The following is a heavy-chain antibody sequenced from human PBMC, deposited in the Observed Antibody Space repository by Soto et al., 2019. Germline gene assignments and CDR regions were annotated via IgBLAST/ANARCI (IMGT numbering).Heavy chain of an antibody. J-gene: IGHJ3*01. CDR2: IGTAGDT. D-gene: IGHD6-25*01. CDR1: GLTLSRYD. CDR3: GTGGAAAGNAFHV. V-gene: IGHV3-13*01. Sequence: GGSLRLSCAASGLTLSRYDMHWVRQATGKGLEWVSGIGTAGDTHYLDSVKGRFTTSRENARNSIYLQMDSLRVGDTAVYYCGTGGAAAGNAFHVWGQGTMVTVSS.